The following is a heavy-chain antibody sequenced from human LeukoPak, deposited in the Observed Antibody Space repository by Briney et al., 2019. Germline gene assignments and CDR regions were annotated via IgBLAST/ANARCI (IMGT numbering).Heavy chain of an antibody. D-gene: IGHD1-1*01. CDR2: ISSSSSYI. V-gene: IGHV3-21*01. J-gene: IGHJ4*02. CDR1: GFTFSSYS. Sequence: GGSLRLSCAASGFTFSSYSMNWVRQAPGKGLEWVSSISSSSSYIYYADSVKGRFTISRDNAKNSLYPQMNSLRAEDTAVYYCARRVNDRFSSFDYWGQGTLVTVSS. CDR3: ARRVNDRFSSFDY.